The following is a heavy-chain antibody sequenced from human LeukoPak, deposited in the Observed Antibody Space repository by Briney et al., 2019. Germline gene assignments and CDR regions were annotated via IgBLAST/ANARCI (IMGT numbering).Heavy chain of an antibody. Sequence: ASVKVSCKASGYTFTSYGISWVRQAPGQGLEWMGWISAYNGNTNYAQKLQGRVTMTTDTSTSTAYMELRSLRSDDTAVYYCAREVWGSYSYGMDVWGQGTTVTVSS. CDR1: GYTFTSYG. J-gene: IGHJ6*02. CDR2: ISAYNGNT. D-gene: IGHD3-16*01. CDR3: AREVWGSYSYGMDV. V-gene: IGHV1-18*01.